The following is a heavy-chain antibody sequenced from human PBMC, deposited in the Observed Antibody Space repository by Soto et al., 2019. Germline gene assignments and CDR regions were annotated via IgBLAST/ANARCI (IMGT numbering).Heavy chain of an antibody. CDR3: ARDPTIFGPEGSTRFDP. CDR2: INPNSGGT. J-gene: IGHJ5*02. D-gene: IGHD3-3*01. V-gene: IGHV1-2*02. Sequence: ASVKVSCKASGYTFTGYYMHWVRQAPGQGLEWMGWINPNSGGTNYAQKFQGRVTMTRDTSISTAYMELSRLRSDDTAVYYCARDPTIFGPEGSTRFDPWGQGNLVTVSS. CDR1: GYTFTGYY.